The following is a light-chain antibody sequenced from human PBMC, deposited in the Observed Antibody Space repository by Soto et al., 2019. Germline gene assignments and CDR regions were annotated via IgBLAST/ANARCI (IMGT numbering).Light chain of an antibody. CDR1: RDITNY. CDR2: AAS. V-gene: IGKV1-17*03. Sequence: DTQMTQSPSAMSASVGDRVTITCRASRDITNYVAWFQQKPGQVPKRLIYAASSLHRGVPSRFSGSGSGTEFTLKISSLQPEDFATYYCLQHNTYPHPFGQGTKLEIK. CDR3: LQHNTYPHP. J-gene: IGKJ2*01.